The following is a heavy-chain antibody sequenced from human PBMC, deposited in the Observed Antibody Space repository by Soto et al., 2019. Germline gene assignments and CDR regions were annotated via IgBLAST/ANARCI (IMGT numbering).Heavy chain of an antibody. V-gene: IGHV4-34*01. J-gene: IGHJ3*02. Sequence: QVQLQQWGAGLLKPSETLSLTCGVYGGSFSGYFWSWIRQPPGKGLEWIGEINHSGSTNYNPSLKIRVTISEDTSKNQFSLTMNSVTAADTAVYYCARVHMRVEADKIKDAFDIWGQGTVVTVSS. CDR2: INHSGST. CDR1: GGSFSGYF. D-gene: IGHD3-22*01. CDR3: ARVHMRVEADKIKDAFDI.